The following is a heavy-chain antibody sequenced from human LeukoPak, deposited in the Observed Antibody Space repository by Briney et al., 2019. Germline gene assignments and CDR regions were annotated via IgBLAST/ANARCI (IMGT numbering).Heavy chain of an antibody. J-gene: IGHJ6*03. V-gene: IGHV1-8*03. CDR2: MNPNSGNT. D-gene: IGHD1-26*01. CDR1: GYTFTSYD. CDR3: AKKVGGNSYSYRAV. Sequence: ASVKVSCKASGYTFTSYDINWVRQATGQGLEWMGWMNPNSGNTGYAQKFQGRVTITRNTSITTAYMELSSLRSEDTAVYYGAKKVGGNSYSYRAVWGKGPTVTASS.